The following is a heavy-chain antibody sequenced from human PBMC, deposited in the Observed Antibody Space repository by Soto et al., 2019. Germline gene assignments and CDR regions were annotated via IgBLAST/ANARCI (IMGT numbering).Heavy chain of an antibody. J-gene: IGHJ4*02. CDR2: IYYRSKWFY. D-gene: IGHD1-26*01. Sequence: SQTLSLTCVISGDSVSSKSAAWNWIRQSPSGGLEWLGRIYYRSKWFYEYAVTVESRITINPDTSRNQFSLQLNSVTPDDTAIYFCTRAQPPVGASYYFDFWGRGDLVTSPQ. CDR1: GDSVSSKSAA. V-gene: IGHV6-1*01. CDR3: TRAQPPVGASYYFDF.